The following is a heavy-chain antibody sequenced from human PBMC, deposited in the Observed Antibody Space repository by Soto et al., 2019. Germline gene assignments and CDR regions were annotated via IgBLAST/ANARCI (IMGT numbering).Heavy chain of an antibody. V-gene: IGHV3-23*01. CDR3: AKERSSSPYYYYGMDV. J-gene: IGHJ6*02. CDR1: GFTFSSYA. D-gene: IGHD6-6*01. Sequence: GGSLRLSCAASGFTFSSYAMSWVRQAPGKGLEWVSAISGSGGSTYYADSVKGRFTISRDNSKNTLYLQMNSLRAEDTAVYYCAKERSSSPYYYYGMDVWGQGTTVTVSS. CDR2: ISGSGGST.